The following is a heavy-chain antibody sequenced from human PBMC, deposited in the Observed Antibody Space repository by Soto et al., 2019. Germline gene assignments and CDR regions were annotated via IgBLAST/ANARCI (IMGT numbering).Heavy chain of an antibody. J-gene: IGHJ4*02. CDR2: ISYDGSNK. V-gene: IGHV3-30-3*01. D-gene: IGHD6-19*01. CDR1: GFTFSSYA. CDR3: ARGIAVAGISGY. Sequence: GGSLRLSCAVSGFTFSSYAMHWVRQAPGKGLEWVAVISYDGSNKYYADSVKGRFTISRDNSKNTLYLQMNSLRAEDTAVYYCARGIAVAGISGYWGQGTLVTVSS.